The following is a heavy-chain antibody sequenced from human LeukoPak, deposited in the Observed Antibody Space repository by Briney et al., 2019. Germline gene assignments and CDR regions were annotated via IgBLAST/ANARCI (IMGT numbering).Heavy chain of an antibody. CDR3: AKEASGLNTVTTPLGYFDY. Sequence: PGGSLRLSCAASGFTFSSYAMSWVRQAPGKGLEWVSAISGSGGSTYYADSVKGRFTISRDNSKNTLYLQMNSLRAEDTAVYYCAKEASGLNTVTTPLGYFDYWGQGTLVTVSS. V-gene: IGHV3-23*01. CDR1: GFTFSSYA. D-gene: IGHD4-17*01. CDR2: ISGSGGST. J-gene: IGHJ4*02.